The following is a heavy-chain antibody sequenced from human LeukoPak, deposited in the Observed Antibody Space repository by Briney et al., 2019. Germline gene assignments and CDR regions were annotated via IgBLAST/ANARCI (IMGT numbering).Heavy chain of an antibody. Sequence: SETLSLTCTVSGGSISSYYWSWIRQPPGKGLEWIGYIYYSGSTNYNPSLKSRVTISVDTSKNQFSLKLSSVTAADTAVYYCAIDYYGSGSYYTGGSFWGQGTLVTVSS. J-gene: IGHJ4*02. CDR2: IYYSGST. D-gene: IGHD3-10*01. CDR3: AIDYYGSGSYYTGGSF. V-gene: IGHV4-59*12. CDR1: GGSISSYY.